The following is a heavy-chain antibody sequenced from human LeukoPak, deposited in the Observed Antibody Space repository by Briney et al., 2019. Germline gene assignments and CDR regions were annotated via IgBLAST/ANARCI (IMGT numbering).Heavy chain of an antibody. CDR3: AREWELNTQTDGMDV. J-gene: IGHJ6*02. V-gene: IGHV1-2*02. Sequence: AAVKVSCKAFGYTFIDYQMHWLRQAPGQGLEWMGWINPNNGGTNYAQKFQGRVTMTRDTSIRTAYMEVSSLRSDDTAVYYCAREWELNTQTDGMDVWGQGTSVTVSS. CDR1: GYTFIDYQ. D-gene: IGHD1-26*01. CDR2: INPNNGGT.